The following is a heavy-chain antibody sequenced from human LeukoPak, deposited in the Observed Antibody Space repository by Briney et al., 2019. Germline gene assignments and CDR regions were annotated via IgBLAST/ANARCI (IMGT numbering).Heavy chain of an antibody. J-gene: IGHJ4*02. CDR3: ARATDQLDY. CDR2: INPSGGST. V-gene: IGHV1-46*03. Sequence: PWASVSVSCKASGYTFTGYYMHWVRQAPGQGLEWMGIINPSGGSTIYAQKLEGRDTMNRDTSTSTVYMEVSSLRWEDTAVYYCARATDQLDYWGQGTLVTVSS. CDR1: GYTFTGYY.